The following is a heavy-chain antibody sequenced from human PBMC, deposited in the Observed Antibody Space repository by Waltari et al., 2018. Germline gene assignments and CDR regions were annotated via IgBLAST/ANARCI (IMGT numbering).Heavy chain of an antibody. V-gene: IGHV1-69*04. CDR3: ARDRGYCSSTSCYGLDY. J-gene: IGHJ4*02. Sequence: QVQLVQSGAEVKKPGSPVKVSCKASGGTFSSYAISWVSPAPGQGLEWMGRIIPILGIANYAQKFQGRVTITADKSTSTAYMELSSLRSEDTAVYYCARDRGYCSSTSCYGLDYWGQGTLVTVSS. CDR2: IIPILGIA. D-gene: IGHD2-2*01. CDR1: GGTFSSYA.